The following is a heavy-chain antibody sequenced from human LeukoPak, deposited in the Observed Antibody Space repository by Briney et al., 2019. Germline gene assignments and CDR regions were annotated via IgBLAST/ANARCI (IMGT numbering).Heavy chain of an antibody. CDR1: GGSISSTTYC. J-gene: IGHJ6*02. V-gene: IGHV3-7*03. Sequence: ETLSLTCTVSGGSISSTTYCWSWVRQPPGKGLEWVASINHNGNVNYYVDSVKGRFTISRDNAKNSLYLQMSNLRAEDTAVYFCARGGGLDVWGQGATVTVSS. CDR3: ARGGGLDV. CDR2: INHNGNVN. D-gene: IGHD3-16*01.